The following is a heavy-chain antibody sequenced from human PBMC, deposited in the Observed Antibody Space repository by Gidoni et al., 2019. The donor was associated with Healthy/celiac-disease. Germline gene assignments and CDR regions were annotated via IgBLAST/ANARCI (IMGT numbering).Heavy chain of an antibody. D-gene: IGHD6-6*01. CDR2: ISYDGSNK. CDR1: GFPSRSYA. CDR3: ARDFRAAPSGWFDP. V-gene: IGHV3-30-3*01. Sequence: QVQLVESGGGVVQPGRSLRPSCAASGFPSRSYAMHWVRQAPGKGLEWVAVISYDGSNKYYADSVKGRFTISRDNSKNTLYLQMNSLRAEDTAVYYCARDFRAAPSGWFDPWGQGTLVTVSS. J-gene: IGHJ5*02.